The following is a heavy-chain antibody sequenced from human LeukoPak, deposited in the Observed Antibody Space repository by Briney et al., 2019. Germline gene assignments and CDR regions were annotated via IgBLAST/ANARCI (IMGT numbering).Heavy chain of an antibody. CDR2: IKEDGSVK. Sequence: GGSLRLSCVGSGFTFSSHWMHWVRQAPGRGLEWVANIKEDGSVKGYVDSVKGRFTISRDSSKSSLYLEMNTLRADDTAVYYCARRQSGALDYWGQGTLVTVSS. J-gene: IGHJ4*02. V-gene: IGHV3-7*05. CDR3: ARRQSGALDY. CDR1: GFTFSSHW. D-gene: IGHD2-15*01.